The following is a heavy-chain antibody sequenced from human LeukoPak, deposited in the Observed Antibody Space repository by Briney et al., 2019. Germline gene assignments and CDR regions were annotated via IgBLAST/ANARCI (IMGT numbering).Heavy chain of an antibody. CDR1: GYTFTSYG. CDR3: ARDVGYGGNSGKTSGWFDP. CDR2: ISAYNGNT. J-gene: IGHJ5*02. Sequence: ASVKVSCKASGYTFTSYGISWVRPAPGQGLEWMGWISAYNGNTNYAQKLQGRLTMTTDTSTSTAYMELRSLRSDDTAVYYCARDVGYGGNSGKTSGWFDPWGQGTLVTVSS. V-gene: IGHV1-18*01. D-gene: IGHD4-23*01.